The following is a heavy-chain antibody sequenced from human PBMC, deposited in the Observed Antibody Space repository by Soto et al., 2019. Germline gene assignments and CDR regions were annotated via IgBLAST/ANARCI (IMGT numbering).Heavy chain of an antibody. J-gene: IGHJ3*02. Sequence: QVQLVESGGGVVQPGRSLRLSCVASGFSFSTYGMHWVLQAPGNGLEWVAMTWNDGSHIYYADPVKDRFTISRDNFKNTLYLQINSLRDEDSAVYYCTTELNDMQAFDIWGQGTMVTVSS. CDR2: TWNDGSHI. D-gene: IGHD1-1*01. CDR3: TTELNDMQAFDI. CDR1: GFSFSTYG. V-gene: IGHV3-33*01.